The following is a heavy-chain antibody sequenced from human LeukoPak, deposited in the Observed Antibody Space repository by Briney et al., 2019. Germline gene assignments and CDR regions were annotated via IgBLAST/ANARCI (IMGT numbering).Heavy chain of an antibody. CDR2: ISYDGSNK. D-gene: IGHD2-15*01. V-gene: IGHV3-30*18. Sequence: GGSLRLSCAASGFTFSSYGMHWVRQAPGKGLEWVAVISYDGSNKYYADSVKGRFTISRDNSKNTLYLQMNSLRAEDTAVYYCAKDLYCSGGSCYPGCDYWGQGTLVTVSS. CDR1: GFTFSSYG. CDR3: AKDLYCSGGSCYPGCDY. J-gene: IGHJ4*02.